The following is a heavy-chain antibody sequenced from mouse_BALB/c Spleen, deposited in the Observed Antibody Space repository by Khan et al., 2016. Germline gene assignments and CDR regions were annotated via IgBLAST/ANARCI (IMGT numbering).Heavy chain of an antibody. V-gene: IGHV1-4*02. CDR1: GYTFTSYT. D-gene: IGHD1-1*01. CDR2: INPSSGYT. Sequence: QVQLQQPAAELARPGASVKMSCKASGYTFTSYTMHWVKQRPGQGLEWIGYINPSSGYTEYNQKFKDKTTLTADKSSSTAYMQLSSLTSEDSAVYYCSRGYFYGSSPLDYWGQGTTLTVSS. J-gene: IGHJ2*01. CDR3: SRGYFYGSSPLDY.